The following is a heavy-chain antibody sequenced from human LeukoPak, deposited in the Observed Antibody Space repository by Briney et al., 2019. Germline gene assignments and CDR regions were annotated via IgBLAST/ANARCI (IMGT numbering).Heavy chain of an antibody. D-gene: IGHD2-2*02. Sequence: ASVKVSCKASGYTFTSYGISWVRQAPGQGLEWMGGIIPIFGTANYAQKFQGRVTITADESTSTAYMELSSLRSEDTAVYYCARVPDIVVVPAAIKWAWFDPWGQGTLVTVSS. CDR3: ARVPDIVVVPAAIKWAWFDP. J-gene: IGHJ5*02. V-gene: IGHV1-69*13. CDR2: IIPIFGTA. CDR1: GYTFTSYG.